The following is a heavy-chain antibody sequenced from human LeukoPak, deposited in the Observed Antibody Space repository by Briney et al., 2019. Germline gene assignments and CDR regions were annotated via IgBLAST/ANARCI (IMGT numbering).Heavy chain of an antibody. Sequence: PSETLSLTCTVSGGSISSSSYYWGWIRQPPGKGLEWIGSMYYSGSTYYNPSLKSRVTISVDTSKNQFSLKLSSVTATDTAVYYCARQRSIAVAGTWGYWGQGTLVTVSS. V-gene: IGHV4-39*01. J-gene: IGHJ4*02. CDR2: MYYSGST. CDR1: GGSISSSSYY. D-gene: IGHD6-19*01. CDR3: ARQRSIAVAGTWGY.